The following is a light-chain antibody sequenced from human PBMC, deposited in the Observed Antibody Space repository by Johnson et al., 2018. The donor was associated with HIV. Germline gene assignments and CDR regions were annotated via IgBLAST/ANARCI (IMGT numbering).Light chain of an antibody. J-gene: IGLJ1*01. CDR1: SSNIGNNY. CDR2: ENN. Sequence: QAVLTQPPSVSAAPGQKVTISCSGSSSNIGNNYVSWYQQLPGTAPKLLIYENNKRPSGIPYRFSGSKSGTSATLGITGLQTGDEADYYCGTWDSSLNTGYVFGTGTKVTVL. V-gene: IGLV1-51*02. CDR3: GTWDSSLNTGYV.